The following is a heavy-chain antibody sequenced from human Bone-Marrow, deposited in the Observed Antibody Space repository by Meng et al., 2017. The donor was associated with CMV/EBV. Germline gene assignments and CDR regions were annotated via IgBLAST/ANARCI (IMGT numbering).Heavy chain of an antibody. D-gene: IGHD2-2*01. Sequence: GESPKISCAASGFTFSSYSMNWVRQAPGKGLEWVSSISSSSSYIYYADSVKGRFTISRDNAKNSLYLQMNSLRAEDTAVYYGARGVVPAARPGYYYGMDVWGQGTTVTVSS. J-gene: IGHJ6*02. CDR3: ARGVVPAARPGYYYGMDV. CDR1: GFTFSSYS. V-gene: IGHV3-21*01. CDR2: ISSSSSYI.